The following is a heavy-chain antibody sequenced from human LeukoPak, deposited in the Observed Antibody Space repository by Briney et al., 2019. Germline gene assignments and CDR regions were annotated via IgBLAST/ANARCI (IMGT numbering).Heavy chain of an antibody. CDR1: GYTFTSYG. CDR3: ARDRMVRGVISNWFDP. D-gene: IGHD3-10*01. J-gene: IGHJ5*02. CDR2: ISAYNGNT. Sequence: ASVKVSCKASGYTFTSYGISGVRQAPGQGLEGMGWISAYNGNTNYAQKLQGRVTMTTNTSTSTAYVELRSLRSGDTAVYYCARDRMVRGVISNWFDPWGQGTLVTVSS. V-gene: IGHV1-18*01.